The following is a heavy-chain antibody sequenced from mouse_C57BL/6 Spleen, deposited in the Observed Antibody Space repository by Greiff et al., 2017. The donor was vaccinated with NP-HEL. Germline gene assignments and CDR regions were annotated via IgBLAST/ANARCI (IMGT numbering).Heavy chain of an antibody. V-gene: IGHV5-17*01. CDR1: GFTFSDYG. CDR3: ARASSYYGSSYRFAY. Sequence: DVKLVESGGGLVKPGGSLKLSCAASGFTFSDYGMHWVRQAPEKGLEWVAYISSGSSTIYYADTVKGRFTISRDNAKNTLLLQMTSLRSEDTAMYYCARASSYYGSSYRFAYWGQGTLVTVSA. D-gene: IGHD1-1*01. J-gene: IGHJ3*01. CDR2: ISSGSSTI.